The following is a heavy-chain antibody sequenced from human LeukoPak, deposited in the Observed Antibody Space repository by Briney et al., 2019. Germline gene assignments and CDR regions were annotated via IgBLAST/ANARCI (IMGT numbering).Heavy chain of an antibody. CDR2: IQYDGSNE. J-gene: IGHJ6*03. CDR1: GFTFSGSA. CDR3: AKDRCSNGIGCYYYYMDV. D-gene: IGHD2-8*01. V-gene: IGHV3-30*04. Sequence: GGSLRLSCAASGFTFSGSAMHWVRQAPGKGLEWVAYIQYDGSNEQYADSVKGRFIISRDSSKNILYLQLNSLRAEDTAVYYCAKDRCSNGIGCYYYYMDVWGKGTTVTISS.